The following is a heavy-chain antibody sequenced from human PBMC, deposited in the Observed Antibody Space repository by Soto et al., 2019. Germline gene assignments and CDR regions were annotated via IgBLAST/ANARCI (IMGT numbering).Heavy chain of an antibody. J-gene: IGHJ5*02. V-gene: IGHV1-3*04. D-gene: IGHD5-12*01. Sequence: QGQLVQSGAEVKKPGASVKVSCKASGITFSTYAIHWVRQAPGQSLEWMGWINTGNGNTRYSQNFQARVTLTRDTSASTAYMDLSSLRSEDTSIYSCARSISGYVTWGQGTLVTVSS. CDR1: GITFSTYA. CDR2: INTGNGNT. CDR3: ARSISGYVT.